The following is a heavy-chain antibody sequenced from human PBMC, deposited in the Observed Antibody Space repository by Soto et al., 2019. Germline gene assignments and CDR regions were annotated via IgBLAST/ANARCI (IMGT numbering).Heavy chain of an antibody. CDR2: ISSNGGST. J-gene: IGHJ4*02. D-gene: IGHD2-2*01. CDR1: GFTFRSYA. CDR3: ARSLYCSRTSCYGGEYYFDY. Sequence: ESGGGLVQPGGSLRLSCAASGFTFRSYAMHWVRQAPGKGLEYVSAISSNGGSTYYANSVKGRFTISRDNSKNTLYPQMGSRRAEDMAVYCCARSLYCSRTSCYGGEYYFDYWGQGTLVTVSS. V-gene: IGHV3-64*01.